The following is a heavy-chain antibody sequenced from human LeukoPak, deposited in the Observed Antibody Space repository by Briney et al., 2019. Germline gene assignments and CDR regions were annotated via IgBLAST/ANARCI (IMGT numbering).Heavy chain of an antibody. CDR1: SGSISSSGYY. D-gene: IGHD1-26*01. Sequence: PSETLSLTCTVSSGSISSSGYYWGWVRQSPGKGLEWIGTVYYSGPTFYNPSLKSRVTISVDKSESQFSLKLSSVTAADTAVYYCVSVGTYFLLSWGQGTLVTVSS. J-gene: IGHJ5*02. CDR2: VYYSGPT. V-gene: IGHV4-39*07. CDR3: VSVGTYFLLS.